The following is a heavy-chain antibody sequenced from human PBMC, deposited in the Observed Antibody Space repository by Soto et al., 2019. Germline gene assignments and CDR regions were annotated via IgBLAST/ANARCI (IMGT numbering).Heavy chain of an antibody. D-gene: IGHD3-22*01. V-gene: IGHV1-18*04. Sequence: ASVKVSCKASGYTFSKYAITWVRQAPGQGPEWVGWISTYNNNTSYIQKLQGRVTVTTDTSTSVSTAFMELSRLGSDDTAVYYCARASQMVINPYYYPMDVWGQGTTVTVSS. CDR3: ARASQMVINPYYYPMDV. CDR1: GYTFSKYA. J-gene: IGHJ6*02. CDR2: ISTYNNNT.